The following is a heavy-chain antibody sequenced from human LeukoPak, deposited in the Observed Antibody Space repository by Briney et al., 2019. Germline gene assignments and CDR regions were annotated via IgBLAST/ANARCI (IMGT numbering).Heavy chain of an antibody. CDR1: GFTFSPYS. V-gene: IGHV3-21*01. J-gene: IGHJ3*02. D-gene: IGHD4-23*01. Sequence: PGGSLRLSCAASGFTFSPYSMNWVRQAPGKGLEWVSSISSSSSYIYYADSVKGRFTISRDNAKNSLYLQMNSLRAEDTAVYYCARECHDYGGNSYAKPPDAFDIWGQGTMVTVSS. CDR3: ARECHDYGGNSYAKPPDAFDI. CDR2: ISSSSSYI.